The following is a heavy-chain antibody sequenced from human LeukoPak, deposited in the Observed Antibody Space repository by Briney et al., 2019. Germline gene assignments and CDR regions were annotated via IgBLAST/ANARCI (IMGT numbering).Heavy chain of an antibody. Sequence: GRSLRLSCAVSGFTFSSYWMHWVRQAPGKGLVWVSRIDRDGSRINYADSVKGRFTISRDNGKNTLFLQMNSLRAEDAAVYYCFGGNHFRCPNFLGQGTLVTVSS. CDR2: IDRDGSRI. CDR1: GFTFSSYW. J-gene: IGHJ4*02. V-gene: IGHV3-74*01. D-gene: IGHD3-3*01. CDR3: FGGNHFRCPNF.